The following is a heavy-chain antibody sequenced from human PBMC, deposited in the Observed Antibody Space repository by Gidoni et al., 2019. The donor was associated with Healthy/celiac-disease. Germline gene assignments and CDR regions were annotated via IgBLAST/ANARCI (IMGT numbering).Heavy chain of an antibody. V-gene: IGHV3-13*01. D-gene: IGHD2-21*02. CDR3: ARGHGGNSERVWHYYYGMDV. CDR2: IGTAGDT. J-gene: IGHJ6*02. Sequence: EVQLVESGGGLVQPGGSLRLSCAASGFTFSSYDMHWVRQATGKGLEWVSAIGTAGDTYYPGSVEGRFTISRENAKNSLYLQMNSLRAGDTAVYYCARGHGGNSERVWHYYYGMDVWGQGTTVTVSS. CDR1: GFTFSSYD.